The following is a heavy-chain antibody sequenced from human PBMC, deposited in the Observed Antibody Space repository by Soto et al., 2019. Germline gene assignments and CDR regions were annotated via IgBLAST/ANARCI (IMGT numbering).Heavy chain of an antibody. J-gene: IGHJ4*02. CDR2: VSFDGTNK. Sequence: QVQLVESGGGVVQPGRSLRLSCAASGFTFSTHPMHWVRQAPGKGLECVAIVSFDGTNKYHADSVKGRFTISRDNSKNTLYLQMSGLTPEDTAVYYCARDQTGITTAGGGRIDHWGQGTLVTVSS. CDR1: GFTFSTHP. CDR3: ARDQTGITTAGGGRIDH. V-gene: IGHV3-30-3*01. D-gene: IGHD6-13*01.